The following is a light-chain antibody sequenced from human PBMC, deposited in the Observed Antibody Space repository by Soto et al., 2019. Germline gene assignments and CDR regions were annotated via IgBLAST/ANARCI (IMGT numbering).Light chain of an antibody. CDR2: DVS. Sequence: QSALTQPASVSGSPGQSITISCTGTSTDVGGYIYVSWYQQHPGKAHKLMIYDVSNRPSGVSNRFSGSKSGNTASLTISGLQTEDEADYFCDSYTSSRTQIFGGGTKLTVL. CDR3: DSYTSSRTQI. V-gene: IGLV2-14*03. J-gene: IGLJ2*01. CDR1: STDVGGYIY.